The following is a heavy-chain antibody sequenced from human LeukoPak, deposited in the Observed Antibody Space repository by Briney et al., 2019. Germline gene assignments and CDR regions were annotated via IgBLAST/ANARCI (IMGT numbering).Heavy chain of an antibody. D-gene: IGHD1-1*01. J-gene: IGHJ6*02. CDR1: GFTFSSYA. CDR2: ISGSGGST. Sequence: GGSLRLSCAASGFTFSSYAMSWVRQAPGKGLEWVSAISGSGGSTYYADSVKGRFTISRDNSKNTLYLQMNSLRAEDTAVYYCARPLQINCDMDVWGQGTTVTVSS. CDR3: ARPLQINCDMDV. V-gene: IGHV3-23*01.